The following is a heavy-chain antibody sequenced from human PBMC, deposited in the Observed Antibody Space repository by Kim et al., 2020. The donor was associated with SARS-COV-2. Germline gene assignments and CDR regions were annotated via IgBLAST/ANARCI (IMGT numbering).Heavy chain of an antibody. J-gene: IGHJ4*02. D-gene: IGHD3-22*01. Sequence: SETLSLTCTVSGGSISSSSYYWGWIRQPPGKGLEWIGSIYYSGSTYYNPSLKSRVTISVDTSKNQFSLKLSSVTAADTAVYYCARPGYYDSSGYYSVYFDYWGQGTLVTVSS. V-gene: IGHV4-39*01. CDR1: GGSISSSSYY. CDR2: IYYSGST. CDR3: ARPGYYDSSGYYSVYFDY.